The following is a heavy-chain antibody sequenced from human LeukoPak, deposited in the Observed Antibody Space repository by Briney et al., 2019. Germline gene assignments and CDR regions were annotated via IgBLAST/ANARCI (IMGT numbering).Heavy chain of an antibody. Sequence: GGSLRLSCAASGFTFSSYAMHWVRQAPGKGPEWVAVISYDGSNKYYADSVKGRFTISRDNSKNTLYLQMNSLRAEDTAVYYCAKARVGIRFLEWLNFDYWGQGTLVTVSS. V-gene: IGHV3-30-3*01. CDR1: GFTFSSYA. CDR3: AKARVGIRFLEWLNFDY. D-gene: IGHD3-3*01. J-gene: IGHJ4*02. CDR2: ISYDGSNK.